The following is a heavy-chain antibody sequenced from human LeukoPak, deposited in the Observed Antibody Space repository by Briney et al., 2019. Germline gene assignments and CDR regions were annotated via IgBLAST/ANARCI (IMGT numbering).Heavy chain of an antibody. V-gene: IGHV1-69*13. CDR2: IIPIFGTA. D-gene: IGHD5-24*01. CDR1: GDTFRSYA. J-gene: IGHJ4*02. CDR3: ARAGIEMTLVSPRADY. Sequence: SVKVSCKASGDTFRSYAISWVRHAPGQGLEWMGGIIPIFGTANYAQKFQGRVTITADESTSTAYMELSSLRSEDTAVYYCARAGIEMTLVSPRADYWGQGTLDTVSS.